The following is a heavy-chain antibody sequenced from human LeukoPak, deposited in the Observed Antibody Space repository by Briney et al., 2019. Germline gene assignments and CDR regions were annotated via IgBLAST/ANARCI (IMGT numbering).Heavy chain of an antibody. CDR2: ISTNGTTT. CDR1: GFTFSSYD. V-gene: IGHV3-64D*09. CDR3: ANIPEEVVPCTGTSHFDY. J-gene: IGHJ4*02. D-gene: IGHD1-14*01. Sequence: GGSLRLSCSASGFTFSSYDMHWVRQAPGKGLEYVSAISTNGTTTYYVDPVKGRFTISRDNSKNTLYLQLSSLRLEDTAVYYCANIPEEVVPCTGTSHFDYWGQGTLVTVSS.